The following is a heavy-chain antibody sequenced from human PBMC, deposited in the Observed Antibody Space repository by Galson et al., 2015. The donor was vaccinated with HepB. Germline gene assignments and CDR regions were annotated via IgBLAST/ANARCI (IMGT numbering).Heavy chain of an antibody. V-gene: IGHV3-23*01. CDR1: GFTFSSYA. CDR2: IGGGGYNT. D-gene: IGHD3-16*02. CDR3: AKVITFGGVIVMDALDI. J-gene: IGHJ3*02. Sequence: SLRLSCAASGFTFSSYAMSWVRQAPGKGLEWVSTIGGGGYNTYYADSVKGRFTISRDNSKNTLYLQMNSLRAEDTAVYYSAKVITFGGVIVMDALDIWGQGTMVTVSS.